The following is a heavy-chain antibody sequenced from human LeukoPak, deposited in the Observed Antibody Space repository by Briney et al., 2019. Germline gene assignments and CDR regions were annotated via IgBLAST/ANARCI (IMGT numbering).Heavy chain of an antibody. CDR2: IKRDGRGK. J-gene: IGHJ4*02. D-gene: IGHD3-3*01. Sequence: PGGSLRLSCVALGFNFSNYWMSWVRQAPGKGLERVANIKRDGRGKNDVASVKGRFTIPRDNAKHSLYVHMDSLRAEDTAVYDCARGKDYDCWSGYHAGFDCWGQGTLVTVSS. CDR1: GFNFSNYW. V-gene: IGHV3-7*01. CDR3: ARGKDYDCWSGYHAGFDC.